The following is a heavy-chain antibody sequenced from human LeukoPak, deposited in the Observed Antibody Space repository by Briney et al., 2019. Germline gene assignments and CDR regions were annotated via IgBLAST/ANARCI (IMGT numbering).Heavy chain of an antibody. V-gene: IGHV4-34*01. D-gene: IGHD4-23*01. J-gene: IGHJ4*02. CDR1: GGSFSGYY. CDR3: ARSGRNSLRY. CDR2: INHSGST. Sequence: PSETPSLTCAVYGGSFSGYYWSWIRQPPGKGLEWIGEINHSGSTNYNPSLKSRVTISVDTSKNQFSLKLSSVTAADTAVYYCARSGRNSLRYWGQGTLVTVSS.